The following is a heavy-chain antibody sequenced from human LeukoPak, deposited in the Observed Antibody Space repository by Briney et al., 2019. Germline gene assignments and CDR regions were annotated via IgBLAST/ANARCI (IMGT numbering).Heavy chain of an antibody. CDR2: ISSSGTNI. D-gene: IGHD1/OR15-1a*01. V-gene: IGHV3-11*04. CDR1: GFTFSDYY. Sequence: GGSLRLSCAASGFTFSDYYMSWIRQAPGKGLEWVSYISSSGTNIYNADSVKGRFTISRDNSKNTLYLQMNSLRAEDTAVYYCARGPNNDYGDYWGQGTLVTVSS. CDR3: ARGPNNDYGDY. J-gene: IGHJ4*02.